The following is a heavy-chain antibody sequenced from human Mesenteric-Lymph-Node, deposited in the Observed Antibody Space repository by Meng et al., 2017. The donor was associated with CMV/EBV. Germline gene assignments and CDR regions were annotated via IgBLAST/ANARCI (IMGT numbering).Heavy chain of an antibody. CDR1: GFTFSSYE. CDR3: ARVIGYPTYYDFWRGSLGLRDAFDI. D-gene: IGHD3-3*01. J-gene: IGHJ3*02. Sequence: GESLKISCAASGFTFSSYEMNWVRQAPGKGLEWVSYISSSGSTIYYADSVKGRFTISRDNAKNSLYLQMNSLRAEDTAVYYCARVIGYPTYYDFWRGSLGLRDAFDIWGQGTMVTVSS. V-gene: IGHV3-48*03. CDR2: ISSSGSTI.